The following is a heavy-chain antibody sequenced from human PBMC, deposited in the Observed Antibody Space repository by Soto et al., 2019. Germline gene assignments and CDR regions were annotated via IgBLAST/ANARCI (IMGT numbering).Heavy chain of an antibody. J-gene: IGHJ4*02. CDR3: ATDRNTAMIDS. Sequence: SETLSLTCAVYGGSFSGYYWTWIRQPPGTGLEWIGHINYSGSTYYNPSLKSRVIISVDTSKNQFSLKLSSVTAADTAVYYCATDRNTAMIDSWGQGTLVTVSS. V-gene: IGHV4-34*09. CDR1: GGSFSGYY. D-gene: IGHD5-18*01. CDR2: INYSGST.